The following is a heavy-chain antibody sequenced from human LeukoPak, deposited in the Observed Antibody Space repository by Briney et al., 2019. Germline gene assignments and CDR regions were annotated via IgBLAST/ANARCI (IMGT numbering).Heavy chain of an antibody. CDR2: ISSSGETT. Sequence: GGSLRLSCAASGFSFSNFEMNCVRRAPGKGLEWVSYISSSGETTLYADSVQGRFTISRDNAKNSLYLQMNSLRVDDSALYYCATRRPPHRGPFESWGQGSLVTVSS. CDR1: GFSFSNFE. V-gene: IGHV3-48*03. D-gene: IGHD3-16*01. J-gene: IGHJ4*02. CDR3: ATRRPPHRGPFES.